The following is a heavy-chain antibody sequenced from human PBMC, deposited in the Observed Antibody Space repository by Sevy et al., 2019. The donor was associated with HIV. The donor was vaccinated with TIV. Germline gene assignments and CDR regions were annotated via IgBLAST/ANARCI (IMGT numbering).Heavy chain of an antibody. D-gene: IGHD4-4*01. CDR1: GFTFSNYA. Sequence: GGSLRLSCAASGFTFSNYAMNWVRQAPVKGLESISSISNNGDRTHYIDSVRGRFTISRDNSKNMLYLQMHGLRAEDAATYYCAKVLSVTFSYWYGLDVWGQGTTVTVSS. J-gene: IGHJ6*02. CDR3: AKVLSVTFSYWYGLDV. V-gene: IGHV3-23*01. CDR2: ISNNGDRT.